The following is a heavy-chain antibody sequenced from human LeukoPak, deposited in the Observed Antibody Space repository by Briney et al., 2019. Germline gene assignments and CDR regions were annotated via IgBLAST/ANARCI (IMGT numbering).Heavy chain of an antibody. CDR3: ATTQWLAPPSDS. CDR2: INTDGTVA. J-gene: IGHJ4*02. D-gene: IGHD6-19*01. Sequence: GGSLRLSCAASGPTFSQYWMLWVRQAPGKGLESVSRINTDGTVATYADSVKGRFTVSRDNADNTMFLQMNSVRDEDTAVYYCATTQWLAPPSDSWGQGTPVTVSS. V-gene: IGHV3-74*01. CDR1: GPTFSQYW.